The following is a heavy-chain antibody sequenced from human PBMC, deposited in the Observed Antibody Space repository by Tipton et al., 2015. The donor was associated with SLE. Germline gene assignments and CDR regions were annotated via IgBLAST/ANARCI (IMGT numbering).Heavy chain of an antibody. V-gene: IGHV4-4*01. CDR2: ISHSGNT. J-gene: IGHJ4*02. CDR1: GYSISSRDY. D-gene: IGHD6-13*01. Sequence: SLRLSCTVSGYSISSRDYWSWVRQPPGEGLEWIGDISHSGNTTYNPSLRSRVTISVDKSKNQFSLRLNSLTDADTAMYFCARGKSSRFCDGGVYFDHWGQGSLVTVSS. CDR3: ARGKSSRFCDGGVYFDH.